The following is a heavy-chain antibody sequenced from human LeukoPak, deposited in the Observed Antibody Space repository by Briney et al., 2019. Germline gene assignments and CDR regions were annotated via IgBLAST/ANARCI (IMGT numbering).Heavy chain of an antibody. D-gene: IGHD6-19*01. J-gene: IGHJ4*02. CDR2: ISGSGGST. CDR3: AKDRGQWLAFFDY. CDR1: GFTFSRYA. Sequence: GGSLRLSCAASGFTFSRYAMSWVRQAPGKGLEWVSAISGSGGSTYYADSVKGRFTISRDNSKNTLYLQMNSLRAEDTAVYYCAKDRGQWLAFFDYWGQGTLVTVSS. V-gene: IGHV3-23*01.